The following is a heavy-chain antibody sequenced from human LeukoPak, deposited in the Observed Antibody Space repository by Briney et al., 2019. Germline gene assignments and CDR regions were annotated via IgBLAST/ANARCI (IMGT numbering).Heavy chain of an antibody. CDR3: ARDLDSGGTTFRALNY. V-gene: IGHV1-18*04. J-gene: IGHJ4*02. CDR2: ISPYNGNT. CDR1: GYTYTGYG. Sequence: ASVKVSCKASGYTYTGYGIIWVRQAPGQGLEWMEWISPYNGNTNYAQKVQGRVTMTTDTSTTTTYMELRSLRSDDTAVYYCARDLDSGGTTFRALNYWGQGTLVTVSS. D-gene: IGHD1-14*01.